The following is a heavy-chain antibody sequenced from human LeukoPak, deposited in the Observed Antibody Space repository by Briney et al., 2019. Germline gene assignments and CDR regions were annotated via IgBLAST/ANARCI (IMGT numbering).Heavy chain of an antibody. V-gene: IGHV5-51*01. Sequence: GESLKISCKGSGYSFTRHWIGWVRQMPGKGLEWMGIVYPGDSDTRYSPSFQGQVTISADKSIITAYLQWSSLKASDTAMYYCARLLNTVTFAFDYWGQGTLVTVSS. CDR2: VYPGDSDT. J-gene: IGHJ4*02. D-gene: IGHD4-17*01. CDR3: ARLLNTVTFAFDY. CDR1: GYSFTRHW.